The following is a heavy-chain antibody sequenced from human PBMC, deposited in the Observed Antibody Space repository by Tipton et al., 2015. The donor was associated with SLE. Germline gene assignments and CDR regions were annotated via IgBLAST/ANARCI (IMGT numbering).Heavy chain of an antibody. CDR2: IYYSGST. Sequence: TLSLTCTASGGSISSHYWSWIRQPPGKGLEWIGYIYYSGSTNYNPSLKSRVTISVDTSKNQFSLKLSSVTAADTAVYYCATSDGGGAYFDYWGQGTLVTVSS. J-gene: IGHJ4*02. CDR1: GGSISSHY. CDR3: ATSDGGGAYFDY. V-gene: IGHV4-59*11.